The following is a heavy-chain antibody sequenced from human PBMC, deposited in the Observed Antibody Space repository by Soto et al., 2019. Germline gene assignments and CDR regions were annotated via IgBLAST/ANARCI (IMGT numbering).Heavy chain of an antibody. CDR3: AHWTTVLTGLLRD. D-gene: IGHD2-21*02. CDR2: IYWDDDQ. J-gene: IGHJ4*02. V-gene: IGHV2-5*02. CDR1: GFSLSAHGVG. Sequence: QITLKESGPTLVKPTQTLTLTCTFSGFSLSAHGVGVGWIRQPPGKALEWLALIYWDDDQRYSPSLKNRLNITKDTFKNEVVLTMTNMEPVDTATYFCAHWTTVLTGLLRDWGQGTLGTVSS.